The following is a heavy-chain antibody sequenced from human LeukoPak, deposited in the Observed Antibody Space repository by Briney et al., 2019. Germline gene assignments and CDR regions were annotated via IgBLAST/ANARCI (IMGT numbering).Heavy chain of an antibody. CDR1: GYTFTSYG. CDR2: ISAYNGNT. CDR3: ARDPPYYDILTGYYAAAAFDI. D-gene: IGHD3-9*01. V-gene: IGHV1-18*01. J-gene: IGHJ3*02. Sequence: GASVKVSCKASGYTFTSYGIIWVRQAPGQGLEWMGWISAYNGNTNYAQKLQGRVTMTKDTSPSTAYMELRSLRSDDTDVYYCARDPPYYDILTGYYAAAAFDIWGQGTMVTVSS.